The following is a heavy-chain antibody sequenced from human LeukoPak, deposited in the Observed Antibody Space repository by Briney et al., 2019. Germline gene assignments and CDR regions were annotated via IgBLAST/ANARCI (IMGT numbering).Heavy chain of an antibody. CDR1: GGTFDNYA. CDR2: ITWDGGNT. V-gene: IGHV3-9*01. CDR3: AKDMNSYCLGSSYNPWGPFDS. D-gene: IGHD3-10*02. J-gene: IGHJ4*02. Sequence: PGGSLRLSCAASGGTFDNYAMNWVRQAAGKGLEWVSAITWDGGNTDFADSVKGRFTISRDNAENSLYLQVNSLTPEDTALYFCAKDMNSYCLGSSYNPWGPFDSWGEGTLVTVSS.